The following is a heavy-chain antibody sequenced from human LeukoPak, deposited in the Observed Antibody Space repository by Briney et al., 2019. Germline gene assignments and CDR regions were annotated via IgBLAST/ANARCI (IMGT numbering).Heavy chain of an antibody. CDR2: IYYSGST. D-gene: IGHD1-20*01. Sequence: PSETLSLTCTVSGGSISSGDYYWSWIRQPPGKGLEWIGYIYYSGSTYYNPSLKSRVTISVDTSKNQFSLKLSSVTAADTAVYYCARMWITGTTGAFDIWGQGTMVTVSS. V-gene: IGHV4-30-4*01. CDR3: ARMWITGTTGAFDI. CDR1: GGSISSGDYY. J-gene: IGHJ3*02.